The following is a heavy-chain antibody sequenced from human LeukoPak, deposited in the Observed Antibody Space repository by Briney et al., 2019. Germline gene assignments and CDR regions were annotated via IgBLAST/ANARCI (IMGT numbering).Heavy chain of an antibody. CDR2: ISGSGGST. CDR3: AKEGGRASAGFDY. Sequence: GGSLRLSCAASGFTFSSYAMRWVRQARGKGLEWVSAISGSGGSTYYADSVKGRFTISRDNSKNTLYLQMNSPRAEDTAVYYCAKEGGRASAGFDYWGQGTQVTVSS. CDR1: GFTFSSYA. V-gene: IGHV3-23*01. D-gene: IGHD2-15*01. J-gene: IGHJ4*02.